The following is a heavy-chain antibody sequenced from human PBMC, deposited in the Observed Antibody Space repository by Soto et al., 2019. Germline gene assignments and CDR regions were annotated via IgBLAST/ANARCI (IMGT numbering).Heavy chain of an antibody. CDR2: IYSGGST. CDR3: ARDPHSPGLGY. CDR1: GFTVSSNY. Sequence: GGSLRLSCAASGFTVSSNYMSWVRQAPGKGLEWVSVIYSGGSTYYAASVKGRFTISKDNSKNTLYLQMNSLRAEDTAVYYCARDPHSPGLGYWGQGTLVTVSS. D-gene: IGHD2-2*01. J-gene: IGHJ4*02. V-gene: IGHV3-53*01.